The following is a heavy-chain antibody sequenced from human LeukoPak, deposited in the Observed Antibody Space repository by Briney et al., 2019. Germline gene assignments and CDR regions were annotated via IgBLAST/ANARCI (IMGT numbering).Heavy chain of an antibody. CDR1: GFNFNDYA. Sequence: GRSLRLSCVASGFNFNDYAMHWVRQAPGKGLEWVSGISWNSGTKDYADSVKGRFIISRDYAQRSLFLQMNSLATEDTAFYYCAKAAADWYFDVWGRGTLVTVSS. CDR3: AKAAADWYFDV. CDR2: ISWNSGTK. J-gene: IGHJ2*01. D-gene: IGHD6-25*01. V-gene: IGHV3-9*01.